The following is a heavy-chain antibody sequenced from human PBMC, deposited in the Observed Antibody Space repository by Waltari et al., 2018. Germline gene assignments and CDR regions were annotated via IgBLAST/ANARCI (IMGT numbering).Heavy chain of an antibody. V-gene: IGHV1-24*01. D-gene: IGHD6-19*01. CDR2: FDPEDGET. CDR1: GYTLTELS. Sequence: QVQLVQSGAEVKKPGASVKVSCKVSGYTLTELSMHWVRQAPGKGLEWMGGFDPEDGETIYAQKFQCRVTMTEDTSTDTAYMELSSLRSEDTAVYYCATGEGIAVAGRRDRYAFDIWGQGTMVTVSS. J-gene: IGHJ3*02. CDR3: ATGEGIAVAGRRDRYAFDI.